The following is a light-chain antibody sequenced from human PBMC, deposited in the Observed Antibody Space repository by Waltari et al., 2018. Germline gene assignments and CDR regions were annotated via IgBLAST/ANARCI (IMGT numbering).Light chain of an antibody. CDR2: KAS. Sequence: IQMTPSPSTLSESVGDRVTITCRASQSFSTWLAWYQQKPGKAPKLLIYKASILQSGVPSRFSGSGSGTEFTLTISSLQPDDFATYYCQQYNSSPTFGQGTKVEIK. V-gene: IGKV1-5*03. CDR1: QSFSTW. CDR3: QQYNSSPT. J-gene: IGKJ1*01.